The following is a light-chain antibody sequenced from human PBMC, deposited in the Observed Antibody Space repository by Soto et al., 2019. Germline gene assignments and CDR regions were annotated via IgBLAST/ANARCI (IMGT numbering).Light chain of an antibody. CDR2: KAS. CDR3: QPYNNWPLT. V-gene: IGKV1-5*03. Sequence: DIQMTQSPSTLSGSLGDRVTITCRASQTISSWLAWYQQKPGKAPKLLIYKASTLNSGVPSRFSGSRYGAEFTLTINSLQSEDFAVYYCQPYNNWPLTFGGGTKVDI. J-gene: IGKJ4*01. CDR1: QTISSW.